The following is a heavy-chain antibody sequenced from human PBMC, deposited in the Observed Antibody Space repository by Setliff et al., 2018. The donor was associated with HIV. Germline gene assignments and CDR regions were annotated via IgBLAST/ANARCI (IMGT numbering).Heavy chain of an antibody. V-gene: IGHV3-48*01. CDR3: AKDLGLREGSSPFDN. D-gene: IGHD3-16*01. CDR1: GFTFSSYS. J-gene: IGHJ4*02. CDR2: ISSSGSTT. Sequence: GGSLRLSCAASGFTFSSYSLSWVRQAPGKGLEWISYISSSGSTTYYADSVKGRFTISRDNAKNSLHLQMNSLRVEDTAVYYCAKDLGLREGSSPFDNWGQGTLVTVSS.